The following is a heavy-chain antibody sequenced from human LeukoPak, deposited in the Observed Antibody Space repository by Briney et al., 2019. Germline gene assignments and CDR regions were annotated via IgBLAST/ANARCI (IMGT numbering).Heavy chain of an antibody. D-gene: IGHD3-10*01. V-gene: IGHV5-51*01. J-gene: IGHJ3*02. CDR3: ARRGWGFGEPKRDHDTFDI. CDR1: GYSFTNYW. Sequence: AESPMISCKGSGYSFTNYWIAWVRQMPGQGLEWMAIIYHADCDARYSPSFQGQFTISVDKSISTTYLRWSSLKASDTAMYYCARRGWGFGEPKRDHDTFDIWGQGTMVTVSS. CDR2: IYHADCDA.